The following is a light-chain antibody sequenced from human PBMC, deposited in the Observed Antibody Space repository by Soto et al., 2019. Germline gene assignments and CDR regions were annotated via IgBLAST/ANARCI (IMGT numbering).Light chain of an antibody. CDR3: QQYGSSDVTWT. CDR2: GAS. CDR1: QSVSSSY. Sequence: EIVLTQSPGTLSLSPGERATLSCRASQSVSSSYLAWYQQKPGQAPRLLIYGASSRATGIPDRFSGSGSGTDFTLTISRLEPEDFAVYYCQQYGSSDVTWTFGQGTKVEIK. V-gene: IGKV3-20*01. J-gene: IGKJ1*01.